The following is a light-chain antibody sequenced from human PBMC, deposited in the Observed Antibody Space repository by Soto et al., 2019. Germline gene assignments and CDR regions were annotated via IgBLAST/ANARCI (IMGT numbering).Light chain of an antibody. J-gene: IGKJ5*01. CDR2: GAY. CDR1: QSVSSN. CDR3: QQYNNWLLT. V-gene: IGKV3-15*01. Sequence: EVVLTQSPGTLSLSPGERATLSCRASQSVSSNLAWYQQKPGQAHRLLIYGAYTRATGIQDRFSGSGSGTEFTLTIRSLQSEDFAVYYCQQYNNWLLTFGQGTRLEI.